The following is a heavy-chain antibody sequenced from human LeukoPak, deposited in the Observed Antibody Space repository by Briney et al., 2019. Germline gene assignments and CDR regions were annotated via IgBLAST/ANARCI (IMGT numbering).Heavy chain of an antibody. CDR1: GYTFTSYV. Sequence: ASVKVSCTASGYTFTSYVFNWVRQATGQRPEWMGWMSPNSGDTGYAQKFQDRVTMTRNTSISTAYMELSSLRSDDTAVYYCARGPPNWGYDYWGPGTLVTVSS. V-gene: IGHV1-8*01. J-gene: IGHJ4*02. D-gene: IGHD7-27*01. CDR2: MSPNSGDT. CDR3: ARGPPNWGYDY.